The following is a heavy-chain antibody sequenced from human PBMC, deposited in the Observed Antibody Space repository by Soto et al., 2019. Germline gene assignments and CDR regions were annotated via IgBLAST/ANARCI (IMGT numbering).Heavy chain of an antibody. V-gene: IGHV4-30-4*01. CDR3: ARDRIAVPGSFFDY. Sequence: SETLSLTCTVSGGSINGGGDYWSWIRKPPGKGLEYVGYIYYRGSTYYNPSLTGRLTMSMDTSKNQFSLKLSSVTAADTAVYYCARDRIAVPGSFFDYWGQGMQVTVS. CDR1: GGSINGGGDY. J-gene: IGHJ4*02. D-gene: IGHD6-19*01. CDR2: IYYRGST.